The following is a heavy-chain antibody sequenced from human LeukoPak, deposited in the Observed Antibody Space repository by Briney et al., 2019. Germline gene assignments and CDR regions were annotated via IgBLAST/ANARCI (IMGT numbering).Heavy chain of an antibody. CDR3: ARGGGDYNGSGDWFDP. CDR1: GDSISNYY. J-gene: IGHJ5*02. D-gene: IGHD3-10*01. V-gene: IGHV4-59*01. CDR2: IYYTGQT. Sequence: PSETLSLTCTVSGDSISNYYWTWIWQPPGKGLDWIGYIYYTGQTKYNPSLESRVTISVDTSRGHFSLRLTSVTAADTAIYYCARGGGDYNGSGDWFDPWGQGTLVTVSS.